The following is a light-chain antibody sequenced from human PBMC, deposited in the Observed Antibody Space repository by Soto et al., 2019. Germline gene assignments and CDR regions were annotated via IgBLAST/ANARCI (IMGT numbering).Light chain of an antibody. V-gene: IGKV4-1*01. Sequence: DIVMTQSPDSLAVSLGERATINCKSSQSVLYSSNNKNYLAWYQQKPGQPPKLLIYWASTRESGVPDRFSGSGSGTYFTLTISSLQAEDVAVYYCQQYYSTPFTFGPGNKVDIK. CDR1: QSVLYSSNNKNY. CDR3: QQYYSTPFT. J-gene: IGKJ3*01. CDR2: WAS.